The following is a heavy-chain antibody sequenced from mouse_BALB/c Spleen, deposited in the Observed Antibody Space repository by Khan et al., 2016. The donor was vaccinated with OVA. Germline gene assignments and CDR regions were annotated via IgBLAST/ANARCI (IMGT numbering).Heavy chain of an antibody. CDR1: GYSITSDYA. V-gene: IGHV3-2*02. Sequence: VQLKQSGPGLVKPSQSLSLTCTVTGYSITSDYAWNWIRQFPGNKLEWLGFISYSGNTNYNPSLTSRTSINRDTSKNQFFLQLNSVTTEDTATYCCARICGGDFDYWGQGTTLTVSS. J-gene: IGHJ2*01. CDR2: ISYSGNT. CDR3: ARICGGDFDY.